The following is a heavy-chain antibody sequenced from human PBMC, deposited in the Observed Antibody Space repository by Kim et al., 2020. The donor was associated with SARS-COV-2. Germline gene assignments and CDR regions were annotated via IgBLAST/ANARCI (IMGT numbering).Heavy chain of an antibody. V-gene: IGHV3-23*01. D-gene: IGHD3-22*01. J-gene: IGHJ4*02. CDR1: GFTFSSYA. CDR2: ISGSGGST. CDR3: AKGRFSYDSSGFIDY. Sequence: GGSLRLSCAASGFTFSSYAMSWVRQSPGKGLEWVSAISGSGGSTYYADSVKGRFTISRDNSKNTLYLQMNSLRAEDTAVYYCAKGRFSYDSSGFIDYWGQGPLVTVSS.